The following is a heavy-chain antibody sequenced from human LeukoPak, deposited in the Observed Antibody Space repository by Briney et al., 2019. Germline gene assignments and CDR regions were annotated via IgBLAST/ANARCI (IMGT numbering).Heavy chain of an antibody. CDR3: AKRAYYYYMDV. J-gene: IGHJ6*03. CDR2: ISGSGFDT. Sequence: GGSLRLSCAASGFNFNNYAMSWVRQAPGKGLEWVSGISGSGFDTYYADSVKGRFTISRDNSKNTLYLQMNSLRAEDTAVYYCAKRAYYYYMDVWGKGTTLTVSS. CDR1: GFNFNNYA. V-gene: IGHV3-23*01.